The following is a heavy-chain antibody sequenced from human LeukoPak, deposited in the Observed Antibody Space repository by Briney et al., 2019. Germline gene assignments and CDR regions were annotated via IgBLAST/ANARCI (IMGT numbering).Heavy chain of an antibody. J-gene: IGHJ4*02. V-gene: IGHV4-34*01. CDR2: INHSGST. Sequence: SETLSLTCAVYGGSFSGYYWSWIRQPPGKGLEWIGDINHSGSTNYNPSLKSRVTISVDTSKNQFSLKLSSVTAADTAVYYCARELSDIVVVPAAFDYWGQGTLVTVSS. D-gene: IGHD2-2*01. CDR1: GGSFSGYY. CDR3: ARELSDIVVVPAAFDY.